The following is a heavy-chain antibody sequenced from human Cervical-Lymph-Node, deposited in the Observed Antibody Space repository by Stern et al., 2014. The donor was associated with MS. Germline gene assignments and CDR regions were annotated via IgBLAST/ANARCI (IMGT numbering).Heavy chain of an antibody. Sequence: EVQLVQSGPEVKRPGESLKICCQASGYTFTSYWIGWVRQMPGKGLEWIAIIFPGGSDIRYSPSFQGQVTISADKSSSTAYLQWNNLKASDTAIYYCARQRYFDYWGQGTLVTVSS. V-gene: IGHV5-51*01. CDR1: GYTFTSYW. CDR3: ARQRYFDY. J-gene: IGHJ4*02. CDR2: IFPGGSDI.